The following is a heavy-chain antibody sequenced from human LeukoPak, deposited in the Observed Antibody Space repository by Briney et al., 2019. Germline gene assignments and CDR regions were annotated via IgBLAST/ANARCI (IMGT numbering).Heavy chain of an antibody. J-gene: IGHJ5*02. CDR1: GASISSTNNF. D-gene: IGHD3-10*01. V-gene: IGHV4-39*07. CDR3: ARASYYYGSGSGPRFDP. CDR2: IYYSVST. Sequence: PSETLSLTCTVSGASISSTNNFWGWIRQTPGKGLEWIATIYYSVSTYYNPSLKSRLSISVDTSKNQFSLKLSSVTAADTAVYYCARASYYYGSGSGPRFDPWGQGTLVTVSS.